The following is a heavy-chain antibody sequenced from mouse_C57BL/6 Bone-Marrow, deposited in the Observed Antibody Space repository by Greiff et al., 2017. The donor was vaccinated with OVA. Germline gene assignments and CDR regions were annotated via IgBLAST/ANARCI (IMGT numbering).Heavy chain of an antibody. V-gene: IGHV1-54*01. CDR2: INPGSGGT. D-gene: IGHD1-1*01. Sequence: QVHVKQSGAELVRPGTSVKVSCKASGYAFTNYLIEWVKQRPGQGLEWIGVINPGSGGTNYNEKFKGKATLTVDKSSSTAYMQRSSLTSEDSAVYFCARSTTVVASGYFDYWGQGTTLTVSS. CDR3: ARSTTVVASGYFDY. J-gene: IGHJ2*01. CDR1: GYAFTNYL.